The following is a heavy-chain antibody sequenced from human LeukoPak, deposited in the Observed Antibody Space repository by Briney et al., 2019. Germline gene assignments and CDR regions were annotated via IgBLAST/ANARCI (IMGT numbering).Heavy chain of an antibody. CDR1: GGSIRSYY. J-gene: IGHJ4*02. CDR3: AKSDGSGSYFDS. D-gene: IGHD3-10*01. CDR2: ISYSGSS. Sequence: SETLSLTCTVSGGSIRSYYWSWLRQPPGKGLEWIGYISYSGSSDYNPSLKSRVTISIDASKNQFSLKLSPATAADTAVYYCAKSDGSGSYFDSWGQGTLVTVSS. V-gene: IGHV4-59*01.